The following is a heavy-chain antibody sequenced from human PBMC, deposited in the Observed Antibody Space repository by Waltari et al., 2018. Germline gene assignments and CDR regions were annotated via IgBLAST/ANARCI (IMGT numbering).Heavy chain of an antibody. D-gene: IGHD3-22*01. Sequence: EVQLVESGGGLVQPGGSLRLSCAASGFTFSSYWMHLVRQAPGKGLVGVSRINSEGSITGYADSVNGRFTISRYNDKTTLYLQMNSLRAEDTAVYYCARPDNAFDIWGQGTMVTVSS. V-gene: IGHV3-74*01. CDR2: INSEGSIT. CDR3: ARPDNAFDI. J-gene: IGHJ3*02. CDR1: GFTFSSYW.